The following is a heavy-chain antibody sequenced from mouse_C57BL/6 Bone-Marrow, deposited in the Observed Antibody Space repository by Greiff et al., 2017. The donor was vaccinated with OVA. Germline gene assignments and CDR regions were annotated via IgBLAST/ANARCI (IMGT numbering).Heavy chain of an antibody. Sequence: QVQLKQSGPGLVQPSQRLSITCTVSGFSLTSYGVHWVRQSPGKGLEWLGVIWSGGSTDYNAAFISRLSISKDNSKSQVFFKMNSLQADDTAIYYCARNYYDYDRGAMDYWGQGTSVTVSS. CDR3: ARNYYDYDRGAMDY. V-gene: IGHV2-2*01. CDR1: GFSLTSYG. J-gene: IGHJ4*01. CDR2: IWSGGST. D-gene: IGHD2-4*01.